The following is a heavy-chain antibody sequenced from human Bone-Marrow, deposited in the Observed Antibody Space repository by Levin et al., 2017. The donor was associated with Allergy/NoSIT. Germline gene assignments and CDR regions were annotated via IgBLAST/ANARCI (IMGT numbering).Heavy chain of an antibody. D-gene: IGHD2-15*01. Sequence: ASVKVSCKASGYTFTSYDINWVRQATGQGLEWMGWMNPNSGNTGYAQKFQGRVTMTRNTSISTAYMELSSLRSEDTAVYYCARARGLGYCSGGSCYHFDYWGQGTLVTVSS. J-gene: IGHJ4*02. CDR1: GYTFTSYD. V-gene: IGHV1-8*01. CDR2: MNPNSGNT. CDR3: ARARGLGYCSGGSCYHFDY.